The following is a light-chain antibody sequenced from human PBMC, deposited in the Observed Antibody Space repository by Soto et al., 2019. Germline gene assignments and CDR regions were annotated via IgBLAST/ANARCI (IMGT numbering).Light chain of an antibody. V-gene: IGLV2-23*01. CDR3: CSYAGSRTVYV. Sequence: QSALTQPASVSGSPGQSITISCTGTSSDVGSYNLVSWYQHHPGKAPKLMIYEGSKRPSGVSNRFSGSKSGNMASLTVSGLQAEDEADYYCCSYAGSRTVYVFGTGTKV. CDR2: EGS. J-gene: IGLJ1*01. CDR1: SSDVGSYNL.